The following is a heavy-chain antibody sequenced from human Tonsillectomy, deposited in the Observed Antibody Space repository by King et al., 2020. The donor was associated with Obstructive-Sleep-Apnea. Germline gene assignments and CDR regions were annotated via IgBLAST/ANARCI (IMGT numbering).Heavy chain of an antibody. D-gene: IGHD2-15*01. CDR3: ARDIVVVVAARNEMGFDY. J-gene: IGHJ4*02. CDR2: IYYSGST. V-gene: IGHV4-39*07. Sequence: QLQESGPGLVKPSETLSLTCTVSCGSISSSSYYWGWIRQPPGKGLELIGSIYYSGSTYSNPSLKSRVTISVDTSKNQFSLKLCSVTAADTAVYYCARDIVVVVAARNEMGFDYWGQGTLVTVSS. CDR1: CGSISSSSYY.